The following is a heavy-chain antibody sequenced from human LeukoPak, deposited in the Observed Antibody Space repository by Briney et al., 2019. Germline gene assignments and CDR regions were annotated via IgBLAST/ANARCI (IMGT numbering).Heavy chain of an antibody. CDR2: IYYSGST. V-gene: IGHV4-59*12. D-gene: IGHD6-6*01. CDR1: GGSISSYY. CDR3: AREGGYSSWSSAALYNWFDP. J-gene: IGHJ5*02. Sequence: PSETLSLTCTVSGGSISSYYWSWIRQPPGKGLEWVGYIYYSGSTNYNPSLKSRVTMSVDTSKNQFSLKLSSVTAADTAVYYCAREGGYSSWSSAALYNWFDPWGQGTLVTVSS.